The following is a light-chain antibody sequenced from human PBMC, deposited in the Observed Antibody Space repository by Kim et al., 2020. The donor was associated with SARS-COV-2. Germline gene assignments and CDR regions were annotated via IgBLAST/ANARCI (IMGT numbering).Light chain of an antibody. CDR2: SNN. CDR1: GANIEINY. V-gene: IGLV1-47*02. J-gene: IGLJ3*02. Sequence: GQTDTISWSAIGANIEINYINWYQRLPAAAPNLVIHSNNRRPSGDPDRVSVSKSGPSASLAISGLQSEDEAEYYCAAWDDSLSSAVFGGGTQLTVL. CDR3: AAWDDSLSSAV.